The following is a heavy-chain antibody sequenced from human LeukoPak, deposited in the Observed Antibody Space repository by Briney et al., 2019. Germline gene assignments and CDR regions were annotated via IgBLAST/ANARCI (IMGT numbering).Heavy chain of an antibody. Sequence: ASVKVSCKASGYTFTGYYMHWVRQAPGQGLEWMGWTNPNSGGTNYAQKFQGRVTMTRDTSISTAYMELSRLRSDDTAVYYCARAFWSGCYIGWFDPWGQGTLVTVSS. D-gene: IGHD3-3*01. CDR2: TNPNSGGT. V-gene: IGHV1-2*02. CDR3: ARAFWSGCYIGWFDP. J-gene: IGHJ5*02. CDR1: GYTFTGYY.